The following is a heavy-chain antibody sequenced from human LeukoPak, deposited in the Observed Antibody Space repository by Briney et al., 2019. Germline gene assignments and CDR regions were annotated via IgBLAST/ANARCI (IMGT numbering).Heavy chain of an antibody. CDR3: ARDPRYCSSTSCYIGDY. Sequence: PGGSLRLSCAASGFAFSSYSMNWVRQAPGKGLEWVSSISSSSSYIYYADSVKGRFTISRDNAKNSLYLQMNSLRAEDTAVYYCARDPRYCSSTSCYIGDYWGQGTLVTVSS. D-gene: IGHD2-2*02. CDR1: GFAFSSYS. J-gene: IGHJ4*02. CDR2: ISSSSSYI. V-gene: IGHV3-21*01.